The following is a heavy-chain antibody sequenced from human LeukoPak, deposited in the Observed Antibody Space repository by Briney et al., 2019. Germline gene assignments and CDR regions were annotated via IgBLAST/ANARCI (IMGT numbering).Heavy chain of an antibody. CDR3: ARQRCSGGSCYKYYYYYYGMDV. CDR2: IYYSGST. D-gene: IGHD2-15*01. J-gene: IGHJ6*02. Sequence: SETLSLTCTVSGVSISSSSYDWGWIRQPPGKGLEWIGSIYYSGSTYYNPSLKSLVTISVDTSKNQFSLKLSSVTAADTAVYYCARQRCSGGSCYKYYYYYYGMDVWGQGTTVTVSS. V-gene: IGHV4-39*01. CDR1: GVSISSSSYD.